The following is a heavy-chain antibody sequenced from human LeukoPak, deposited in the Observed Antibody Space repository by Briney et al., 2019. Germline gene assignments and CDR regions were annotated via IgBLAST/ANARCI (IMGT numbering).Heavy chain of an antibody. V-gene: IGHV3-30-3*01. Sequence: GGSLRLSCAASGFTFSSYAMSWVRQAPGKGLEWVAVISYDGSNKYYADSVKGRFTISRDNSKNTLYLQMNSLRAEDTAVYYCASTKEDYGDSKDDAFDIWGQGTMVTVSS. J-gene: IGHJ3*02. CDR3: ASTKEDYGDSKDDAFDI. CDR2: ISYDGSNK. CDR1: GFTFSSYA. D-gene: IGHD4-17*01.